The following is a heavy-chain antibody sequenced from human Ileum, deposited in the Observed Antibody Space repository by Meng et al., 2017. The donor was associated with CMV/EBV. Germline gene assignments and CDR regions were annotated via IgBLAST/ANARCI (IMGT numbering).Heavy chain of an antibody. V-gene: IGHV3-23*01. CDR1: YA. Sequence: YAIRWLLQAPGRGVEWLLSIVDSGGSTYYADSVKGRFTIPRDNSKNTLYLQMNSLRVEDMAVYYCAKGRLGDDGDYFRYWGQGTLVTVSS. D-gene: IGHD4-17*01. CDR3: AKGRLGDDGDYFRY. CDR2: IVDSGGST. J-gene: IGHJ4*02.